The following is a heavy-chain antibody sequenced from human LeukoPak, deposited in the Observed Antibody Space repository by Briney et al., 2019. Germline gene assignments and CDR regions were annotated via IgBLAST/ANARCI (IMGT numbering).Heavy chain of an antibody. J-gene: IGHJ6*03. CDR2: VFYSGST. V-gene: IGHV4-59*01. D-gene: IGHD5-24*01. CDR1: GGSISSYN. CDR3: ARGMDYYMDV. Sequence: PSETLSLTCSVSGGSISSYNWSWIRRPPGKGLEWIGCVFYSGSTSYNPSLKSRVTISVDTPKNQFSLKLSSVTTADTAVYYCARGMDYYMDVWGKGTTVTVSS.